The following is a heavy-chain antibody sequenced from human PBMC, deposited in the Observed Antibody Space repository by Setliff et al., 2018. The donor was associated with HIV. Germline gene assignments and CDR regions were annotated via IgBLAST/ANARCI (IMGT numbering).Heavy chain of an antibody. V-gene: IGHV4-4*02. D-gene: IGHD6-13*01. CDR3: ARGLGQQLGRFWYFDL. J-gene: IGHJ2*01. CDR1: GGSISSSKW. Sequence: SETLSLTCAVSGGSISSSKWWSWVRQPPGKGLEWLGEIYHSGSTHYNPSLKSRVTISVDKSKNQFSMKLSSVTAADTAVYYCARGLGQQLGRFWYFDLWGRGTLVTVSS. CDR2: IYHSGST.